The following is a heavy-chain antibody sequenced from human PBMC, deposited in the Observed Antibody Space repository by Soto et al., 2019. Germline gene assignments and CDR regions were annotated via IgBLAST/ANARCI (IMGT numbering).Heavy chain of an antibody. CDR2: IIPIFGTA. V-gene: IGHV1-69*12. Sequence: QVQLVQSGAEVKKPGSSVKVSCKASGGTFSSYAISWVRQAPGQGLEWMGGIIPIFGTANYAQKFQGRVTITADESTGHAYMEVRSLRAEEAAVYYCARGYIAAPGNDYFDYWGQGTLVTVSS. D-gene: IGHD6-13*01. CDR3: ARGYIAAPGNDYFDY. CDR1: GGTFSSYA. J-gene: IGHJ4*02.